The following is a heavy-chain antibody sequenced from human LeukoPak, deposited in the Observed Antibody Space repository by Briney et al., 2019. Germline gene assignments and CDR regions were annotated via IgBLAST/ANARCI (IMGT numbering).Heavy chain of an antibody. CDR2: IYYSGST. Sequence: SETLALTCTVSGGSVSSGSYYWSWIRQPPGKGLEWIGYIYYSGSTNYNPSLKSRVTISVDTSKNQFSLKLSSVTAADTAVYYCARERYQLLTYGFDPWGQGTLVTVSS. D-gene: IGHD2-2*01. CDR1: GGSVSSGSYY. V-gene: IGHV4-61*01. J-gene: IGHJ5*02. CDR3: ARERYQLLTYGFDP.